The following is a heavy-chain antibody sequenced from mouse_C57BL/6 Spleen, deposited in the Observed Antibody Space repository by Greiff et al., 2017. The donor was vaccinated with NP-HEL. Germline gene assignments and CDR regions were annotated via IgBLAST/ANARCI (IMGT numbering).Heavy chain of an antibody. J-gene: IGHJ3*01. V-gene: IGHV14-2*01. CDR3: ARGGDPWFAY. CDR1: GFNINDYY. CDR2: IDPEDGET. Sequence: LVESGAELVKPGASVKLSCTASGFNINDYYMHWVKQRTGQGLEWIGRIDPEDGETKYAPKFQGKATITADTTSNTAYLQLSSLASEDTAVYYCARGGDPWFAYWGQGTLVTVSA. D-gene: IGHD3-3*01.